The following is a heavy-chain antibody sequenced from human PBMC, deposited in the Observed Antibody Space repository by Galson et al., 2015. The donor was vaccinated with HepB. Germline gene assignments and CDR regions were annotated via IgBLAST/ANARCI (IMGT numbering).Heavy chain of an antibody. V-gene: IGHV1-18*01. CDR2: ISAYNGNT. CDR3: ARVHPIVVVTATQYYFDY. Sequence: SVKVSCKASGYTFTSYGISWVRQAPGQGLEWMGWISAYNGNTNYAQKLQGRVTMTTDTSTSTAYMELRSLRSDDTAVYYCARVHPIVVVTATQYYFDYWGQGTLVTVSS. CDR1: GYTFTSYG. J-gene: IGHJ4*02. D-gene: IGHD2-21*02.